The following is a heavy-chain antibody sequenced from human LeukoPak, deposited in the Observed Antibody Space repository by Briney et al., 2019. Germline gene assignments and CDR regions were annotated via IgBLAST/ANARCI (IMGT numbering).Heavy chain of an antibody. CDR3: ARDQIWFGELLGIDY. CDR1: GFTFSSYS. Sequence: PGGSLRLSCAASGFTFSSYSMNWVRQAPGKGLEWVPSSSSSSSYIYYADSVKGRFTISRDNATNSLYLQMNSLKAEDTAVYYCARDQIWFGELLGIDYWGQGTLVTVSS. CDR2: SSSSSSYI. D-gene: IGHD3-10*01. V-gene: IGHV3-21*01. J-gene: IGHJ4*02.